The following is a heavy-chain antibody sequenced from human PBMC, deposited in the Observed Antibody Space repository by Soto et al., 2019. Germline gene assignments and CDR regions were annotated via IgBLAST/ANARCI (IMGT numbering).Heavy chain of an antibody. CDR2: IIPIFGTA. CDR3: ARETAPIVVVPAAIGGWFDP. CDR1: GGTFSSYA. Sequence: QLVQSGAEVKKPGSSVKVSCKASGGTFSSYAISWVRQAPGQGLEWMGGIIPIFGTANYAQKFQGRVTITADESTSTAYMELSRLRAEDTAVYYCARETAPIVVVPAAIGGWFDPWGQGTLVTVSS. D-gene: IGHD2-2*02. V-gene: IGHV1-69*01. J-gene: IGHJ5*02.